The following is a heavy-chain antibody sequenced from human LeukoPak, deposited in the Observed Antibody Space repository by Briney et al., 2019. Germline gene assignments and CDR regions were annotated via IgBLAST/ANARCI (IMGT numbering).Heavy chain of an antibody. D-gene: IGHD4-17*01. Sequence: PSETLSLTCTVSGGSISSGGYYWSWIRQPPGKGLEWIGYIYHSGSTYYNPSLKSRVTISVDRSKNQFSLKLSSVTAADTAVYYCARAEYGRPPDYWGQGTLVTVSS. J-gene: IGHJ4*02. CDR3: ARAEYGRPPDY. CDR2: IYHSGST. CDR1: GGSISSGGYY. V-gene: IGHV4-30-2*01.